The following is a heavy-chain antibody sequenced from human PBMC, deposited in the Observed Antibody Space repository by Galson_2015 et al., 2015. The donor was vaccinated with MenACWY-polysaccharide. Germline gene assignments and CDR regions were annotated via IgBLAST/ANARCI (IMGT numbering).Heavy chain of an antibody. CDR2: INSDGSSA. D-gene: IGHD2-15*01. Sequence: SLRLSCAASGFSISTYWMHWVRQVPGKGLMWVSRINSDGSSATYADSVRGRLTFSRDNAKNTVYLQLNSLRVEDTAVHYCARGFCSGGTCLRWDDAFDFRGQGTMVIVSS. V-gene: IGHV3-74*03. CDR3: ARGFCSGGTCLRWDDAFDF. CDR1: GFSISTYW. J-gene: IGHJ3*01.